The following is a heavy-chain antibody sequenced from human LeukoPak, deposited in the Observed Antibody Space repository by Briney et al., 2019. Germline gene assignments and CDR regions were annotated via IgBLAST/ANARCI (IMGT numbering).Heavy chain of an antibody. D-gene: IGHD3-3*01. Sequence: PGGSLRLSCAASGFTFSSYAMSWVRQAPGKGLEWVSAISGSGGSTYYADSVKGRFTISRDNSKNTLYPQMNSLRAEDTAVYYCAKADYDFWSGYYPAWYYYGMDVWGQGTTVTVSS. CDR3: AKADYDFWSGYYPAWYYYGMDV. V-gene: IGHV3-23*01. J-gene: IGHJ6*02. CDR1: GFTFSSYA. CDR2: ISGSGGST.